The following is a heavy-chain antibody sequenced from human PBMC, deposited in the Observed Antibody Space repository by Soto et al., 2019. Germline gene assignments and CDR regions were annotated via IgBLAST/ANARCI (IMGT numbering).Heavy chain of an antibody. CDR3: GAGQFFSDY. Sequence: GGSLRLSCAASGFTFSSYGMHWVRQAPGKGLEWVALISFDGSNTYYADSVKGRFTISRDNSQNTLYLQMHSLRAEDTSLYYCGAGQFFSDYWGQGALDTVSS. CDR1: GFTFSSYG. D-gene: IGHD6-19*01. V-gene: IGHV3-30*03. J-gene: IGHJ4*02. CDR2: ISFDGSNT.